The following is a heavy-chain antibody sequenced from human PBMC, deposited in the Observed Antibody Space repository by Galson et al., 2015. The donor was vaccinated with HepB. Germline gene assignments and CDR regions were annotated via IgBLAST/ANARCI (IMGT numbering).Heavy chain of an antibody. V-gene: IGHV1-3*01. D-gene: IGHD4-17*01. J-gene: IGHJ6*02. CDR1: GYTFTNYA. Sequence: SVKVSCKASGYTFTNYAMHWVRQAPGQRLEWMGWINAGNGNTKYSQKFQGRVTMTTDTSTSTAYMELRSLRSDDTAVYYCAKLYGDSYYYYYGMDVWGQGTTVTVSS. CDR2: INAGNGNT. CDR3: AKLYGDSYYYYYGMDV.